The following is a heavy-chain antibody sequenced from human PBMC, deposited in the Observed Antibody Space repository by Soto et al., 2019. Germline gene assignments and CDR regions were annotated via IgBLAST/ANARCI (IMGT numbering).Heavy chain of an antibody. J-gene: IGHJ4*02. CDR3: APHTLDTGMTSGY. V-gene: IGHV1-18*01. Sequence: ASVKVSCKASGYTFTNYGVSWVRQAPGQGLEWMEWIGGYKGNTNYAQKLQGRVTLTTDTSTSTAYMELRSLRSDDTAVYYCAPHTLDTGMTSGYWGQGTLVTVSS. CDR1: GYTFTNYG. D-gene: IGHD5-18*01. CDR2: IGGYKGNT.